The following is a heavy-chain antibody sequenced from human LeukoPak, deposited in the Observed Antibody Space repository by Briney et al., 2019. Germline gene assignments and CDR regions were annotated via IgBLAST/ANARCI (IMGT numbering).Heavy chain of an antibody. CDR3: ARDIAAGYNWFDP. Sequence: SVKVSCKASGYTFTSYYMHWVRQAPGQGLEWMGIINPSGGSTSYAQKFQGRVTMTRDMSTNTVYMELSSLRSEDTAVYYCARDIAAGYNWFDPWGQGTLVTVSS. CDR1: GYTFTSYY. CDR2: INPSGGST. V-gene: IGHV1-46*01. D-gene: IGHD6-13*01. J-gene: IGHJ5*02.